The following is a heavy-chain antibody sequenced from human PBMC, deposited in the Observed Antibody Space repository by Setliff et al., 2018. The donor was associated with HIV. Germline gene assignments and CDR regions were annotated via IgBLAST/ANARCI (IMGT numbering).Heavy chain of an antibody. CDR2: IYSTGST. V-gene: IGHV4-61*09. CDR3: ARAAYSGTYVWEPATDL. Sequence: SETLSLTCSVSGGSIRSGSYYWSWIRQPAGKGLEWIGHIYSTGSTRYNPSLESRLTILVDTSRNQFSLKLNSGTAADTAVYYCARAAYSGTYVWEPATDLWGRGTLVTVSS. J-gene: IGHJ2*01. CDR1: GGSIRSGSYY. D-gene: IGHD1-26*01.